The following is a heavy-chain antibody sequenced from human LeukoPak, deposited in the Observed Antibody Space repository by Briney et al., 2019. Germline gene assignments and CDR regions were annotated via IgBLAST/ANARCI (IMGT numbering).Heavy chain of an antibody. D-gene: IGHD1/OR15-1a*01. CDR2: ISSSSSYI. CDR1: GFTFSSYS. Sequence: GGSLRLSCAASGFTFSSYSMNWVRQAPGKGREWVSSISSSSSYIYYADSVMGRFTISRDNSKTTLFLQMNSLKAEDTAVYYCATGGRSGVALEQWGQGTLVTVSS. CDR3: ATGGRSGVALEQ. V-gene: IGHV3-21*04. J-gene: IGHJ4*02.